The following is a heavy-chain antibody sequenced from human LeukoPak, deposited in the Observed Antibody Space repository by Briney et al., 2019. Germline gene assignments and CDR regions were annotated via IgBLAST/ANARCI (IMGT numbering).Heavy chain of an antibody. CDR2: TYSDGST. Sequence: GGSLRLSCAASGFTVSSNYMSWVRQAPGKGLEWLSDTYSDGSTSYADSVKGRFTISRDKSKNTLYLQMNSLRAEDTAVYYCAGGRCRDYWGQGTLVTVSS. V-gene: IGHV3-53*01. D-gene: IGHD3-16*01. J-gene: IGHJ4*02. CDR1: GFTVSSNY. CDR3: AGGRCRDY.